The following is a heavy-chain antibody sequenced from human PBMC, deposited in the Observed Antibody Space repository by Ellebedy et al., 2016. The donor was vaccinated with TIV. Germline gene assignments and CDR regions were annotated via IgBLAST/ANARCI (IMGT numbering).Heavy chain of an antibody. CDR2: IYYSGST. J-gene: IGHJ4*02. CDR1: GGPISSGGYY. V-gene: IGHV4-31*03. Sequence: MPSETLSLTCTVSGGPISSGGYYWSWIRQHPGKGLEWIGYIYYSGSTYYNPSLKSRVTISVDTSKNQFSLKLSSVTAADTAVYYCARGRDSKLAPPHFDYWGQGTLVTVSS. CDR3: ARGRDSKLAPPHFDY. D-gene: IGHD5-18*01.